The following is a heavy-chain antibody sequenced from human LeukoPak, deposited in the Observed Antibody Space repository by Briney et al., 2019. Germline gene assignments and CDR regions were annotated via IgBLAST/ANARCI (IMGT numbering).Heavy chain of an antibody. Sequence: ASVKVSCKASGYTFTIYGISWVRQAPGQGLEWMGWVNPKSGDTDYAQKFKDRVTMTRDTSITTAYMELTRLTSDDTAVYYCARVQGYCSDGRCLFWGQGTLVTVSS. CDR2: VNPKSGDT. J-gene: IGHJ4*02. V-gene: IGHV1-2*02. CDR1: GYTFTIYG. CDR3: ARVQGYCSDGRCLF. D-gene: IGHD2-15*01.